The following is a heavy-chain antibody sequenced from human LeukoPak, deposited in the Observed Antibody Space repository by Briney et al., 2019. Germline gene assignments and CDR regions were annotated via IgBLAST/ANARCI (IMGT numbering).Heavy chain of an antibody. J-gene: IGHJ5*02. CDR1: GFSVSNNY. D-gene: IGHD3-10*01. CDR3: ARDRAGKQASVEFDT. Sequence: GGSLRLSCAPSGFSVSNNYMSWVRHAPGGGLEWVSLIFTEGTTHYADPVTGRFTIPRDNFKNTMYLQMTILRTEDTAVYYCARDRAGKQASVEFDTWGQGTQVTVSS. V-gene: IGHV3-66*02. CDR2: IFTEGTT.